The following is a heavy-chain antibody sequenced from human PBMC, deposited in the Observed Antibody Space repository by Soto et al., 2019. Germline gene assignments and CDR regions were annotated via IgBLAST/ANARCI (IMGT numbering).Heavy chain of an antibody. CDR3: ARALSSTAGLYFDH. J-gene: IGHJ4*02. V-gene: IGHV4-4*07. Sequence: TLSLTCTVSGDSISSYYWSWIRQPAGRGMEWIGRIHTTENTNYNPSLKSRVTMSIDTSNNQFSLKLTSLTAADTAVYYCARALSSTAGLYFDHWGQGNLVTVSS. CDR1: GDSISSYY. D-gene: IGHD6-13*01. CDR2: IHTTENT.